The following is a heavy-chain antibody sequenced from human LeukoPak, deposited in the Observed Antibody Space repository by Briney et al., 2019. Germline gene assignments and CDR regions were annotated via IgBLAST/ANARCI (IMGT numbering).Heavy chain of an antibody. CDR1: GYSISSGYY. J-gene: IGHJ3*02. CDR2: IYHSGST. D-gene: IGHD4-23*01. Sequence: SETLSLTRSVSGYSISSGYYWGWIRQPPGKGLEWIGGIYHSGSTYYNPSLKSRVTISVDTSKNQFSLKLSSVPAADTAVYYCARGNGGNGAFDIWGQGTMVTVSS. V-gene: IGHV4-38-2*02. CDR3: ARGNGGNGAFDI.